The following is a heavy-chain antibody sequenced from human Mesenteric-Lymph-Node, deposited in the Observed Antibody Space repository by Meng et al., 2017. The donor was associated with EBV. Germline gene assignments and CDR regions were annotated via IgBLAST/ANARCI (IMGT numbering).Heavy chain of an antibody. J-gene: IGHJ4*02. V-gene: IGHV1-18*01. D-gene: IGHD2-2*01. Sequence: VRKLGTSSTVYFKVFCYSFPTHPITWLRQAPGQRLESMGWISPYNGNTNYAQKLQDRVTMTTDPSTSTAYLDLTSLRSDDTAVYYCGILPRDRYCSRASCPTPIDYWGQGTLVTGSS. CDR2: ISPYNGNT. CDR1: CYSFPTHP. CDR3: GILPRDRYCSRASCPTPIDY.